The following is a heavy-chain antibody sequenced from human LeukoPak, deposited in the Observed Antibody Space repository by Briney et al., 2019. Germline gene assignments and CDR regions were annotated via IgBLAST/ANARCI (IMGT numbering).Heavy chain of an antibody. J-gene: IGHJ4*02. D-gene: IGHD7-27*01. Sequence: VESRLISCKGSGYSFTNYWIGWVRQMPGKGLEWMGIIYPGDYDTRNSPSFQGQVTISADKSINTAYLQRSSLKATDTAIYYCARRIGLGTYDYWGEGTLASASS. CDR1: GYSFTNYW. CDR2: IYPGDYDT. V-gene: IGHV5-51*01. CDR3: ARRIGLGTYDY.